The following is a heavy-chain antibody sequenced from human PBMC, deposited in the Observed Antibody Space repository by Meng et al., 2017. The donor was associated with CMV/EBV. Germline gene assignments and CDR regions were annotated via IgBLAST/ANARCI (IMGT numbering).Heavy chain of an antibody. V-gene: IGHV3-11*04. CDR3: ARWDITIFRVVIMRYYGMDV. J-gene: IGHJ6*02. CDR1: GFTFSDYY. D-gene: IGHD3-3*01. CDR2: ISSSGSTI. Sequence: GESLKISCAASGFTFSDYYMSWIRQAPGKGLEWVSYISSSGSTIYYADSVKGRFTISRDNAKNSLYLQMNSLRAEDTAVYYCARWDITIFRVVIMRYYGMDVWGQGTTVTVSS.